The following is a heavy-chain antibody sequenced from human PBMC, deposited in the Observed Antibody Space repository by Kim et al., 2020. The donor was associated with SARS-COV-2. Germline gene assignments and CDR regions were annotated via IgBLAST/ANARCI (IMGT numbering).Heavy chain of an antibody. V-gene: IGHV1-69*13. J-gene: IGHJ5*02. CDR3: AANSGIAVAGEFDP. CDR1: GGTFSSYA. CDR2: IIPIFGTA. Sequence: SVKVSCKASGGTFSSYAISWVRQAPGQGLEWMGGIIPIFGTANYAQKFQGRVTITADESTSTAYMELSSLRSEDTAVYYCAANSGIAVAGEFDPWGQGTLVTVSS. D-gene: IGHD6-19*01.